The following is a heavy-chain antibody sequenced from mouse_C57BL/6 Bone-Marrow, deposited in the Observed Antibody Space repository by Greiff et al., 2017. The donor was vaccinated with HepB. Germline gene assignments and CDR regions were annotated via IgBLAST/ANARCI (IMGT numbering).Heavy chain of an antibody. CDR1: GYTFTDYY. CDR2: ILPGSGST. CDR3: AMGDSSGYVGDYAMDY. J-gene: IGHJ4*01. V-gene: IGHV1-9*01. D-gene: IGHD3-2*02. Sequence: QVQLQQSGPVLVKPGDSVKMSCKASGYTFTDYYMNWVKQSHGKSLEWIGEILPGSGSTNYNEKFKGKATFTADTSSNTAYMQLSSLTTEDSAIYYCAMGDSSGYVGDYAMDYWGQGTSVTVSS.